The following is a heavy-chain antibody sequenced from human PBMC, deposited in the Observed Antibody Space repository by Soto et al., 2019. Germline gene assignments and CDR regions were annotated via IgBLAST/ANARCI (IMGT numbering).Heavy chain of an antibody. D-gene: IGHD6-19*01. CDR2: LSGSGGSK. CDR1: GFTFSSYA. CDR3: AKEAVSGWYYFDY. Sequence: EVQLLESGGGLLQPGGSLRLSCAASGFTFSSYAMSWVRQSPGKGLEWVSTLSGSGGSKYYGDSLKGRFTISRENSKNTLFLQMSSQRTEDTDVYYCAKEAVSGWYYFDYWGPGTLVTVFS. V-gene: IGHV3-23*01. J-gene: IGHJ4*02.